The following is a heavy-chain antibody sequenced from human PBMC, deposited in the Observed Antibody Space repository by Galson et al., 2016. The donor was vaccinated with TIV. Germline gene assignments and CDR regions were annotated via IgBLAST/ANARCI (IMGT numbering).Heavy chain of an antibody. CDR1: GFTLPNYG. V-gene: IGHV3-33*01. CDR2: IWYDGTNT. Sequence: SLRLSCATSGFTLPNYGMTWVRQAPGKGLEWVAVIWYDGTNTHYADSVKGRFTISKDNSENTLHLQMNTLRAEDTAVYYCARTGANTLYSGGYGDDDGFDFWGQGTMVTVSS. CDR3: ARTGANTLYSGGYGDDDGFDF. D-gene: IGHD1-26*01. J-gene: IGHJ3*01.